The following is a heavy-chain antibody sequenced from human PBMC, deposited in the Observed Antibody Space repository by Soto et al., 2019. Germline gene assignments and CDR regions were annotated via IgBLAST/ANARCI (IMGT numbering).Heavy chain of an antibody. Sequence: SETLSLTCTVSGGSISSGGYYWSWIRQHPGKGLEWIGYIYYSGSTYYNPSLKSRVTISVDTSKNQFSLKLSSVTAADTAVYYCARVLRYYHDSSGYFNWFDPWGQGTLVTVSS. CDR2: IYYSGST. J-gene: IGHJ5*02. CDR3: ARVLRYYHDSSGYFNWFDP. V-gene: IGHV4-31*03. D-gene: IGHD3-22*01. CDR1: GGSISSGGYY.